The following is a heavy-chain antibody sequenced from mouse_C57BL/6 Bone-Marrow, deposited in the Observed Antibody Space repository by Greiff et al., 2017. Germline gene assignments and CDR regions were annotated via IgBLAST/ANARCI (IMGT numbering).Heavy chain of an antibody. J-gene: IGHJ1*03. D-gene: IGHD1-1*01. V-gene: IGHV1-74*01. Sequence: QVQLQQPGAELVKPGASVKVSCKASGYTFTSYWMHWVKQRPGQGLEWIGRIHPSDSDTNYNQKFKGKATLTVDKSSSTAYMQLSSLTSEDSAVYYCASYYGSSYGYYWYFDVWGTGTTVTVSS. CDR1: GYTFTSYW. CDR2: IHPSDSDT. CDR3: ASYYGSSYGYYWYFDV.